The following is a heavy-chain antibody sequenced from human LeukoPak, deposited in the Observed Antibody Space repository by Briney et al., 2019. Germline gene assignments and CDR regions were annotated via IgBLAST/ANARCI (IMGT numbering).Heavy chain of an antibody. CDR1: GLTSNNCC. CDR2: IKQDGSEK. Sequence: GGSLRLSCAAPGLTSNNCCMSWVRQAPGKGREWVAKIKQDGSEKYYVNPVKGRLTISRDNAKNSLYPQNNSLRAEDTAVYYCATHLFYDDYSLSRAFDYWGQGTLVTVSS. CDR3: ATHLFYDDYSLSRAFDY. J-gene: IGHJ4*02. V-gene: IGHV3-7*01. D-gene: IGHD4-17*01.